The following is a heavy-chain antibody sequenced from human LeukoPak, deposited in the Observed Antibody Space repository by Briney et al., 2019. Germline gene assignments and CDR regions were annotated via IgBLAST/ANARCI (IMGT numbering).Heavy chain of an antibody. CDR3: ARGHSSGNSYEAFEM. CDR2: IKSDASTT. V-gene: IGHV3-74*01. CDR1: GFNFSSYW. Sequence: PGGSLTLSCAASGFNFSSYWMHWVRQAPGKGLVWVSLIKSDASTTIYADSVKGRFTISRDHAKNTLDLQLNSLRAEDTAVYFCARGHSSGNSYEAFEMWGQGTKVTVSS. J-gene: IGHJ3*02. D-gene: IGHD4-23*01.